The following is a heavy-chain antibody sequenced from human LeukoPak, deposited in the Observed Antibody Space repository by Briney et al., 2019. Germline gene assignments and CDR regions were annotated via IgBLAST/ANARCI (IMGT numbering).Heavy chain of an antibody. D-gene: IGHD5-24*01. CDR1: GGSFSGYY. Sequence: PSETLSLTCAVYGGSFSGYYWSWIREPPGKGLEWIGEINHSGSTNYNPSLKSRVTISVDTSKNQFSLKLSSVTAADTAVYYCARDGALGDGYDHWGQGTLVTVSS. CDR2: INHSGST. J-gene: IGHJ5*02. CDR3: ARDGALGDGYDH. V-gene: IGHV4-34*01.